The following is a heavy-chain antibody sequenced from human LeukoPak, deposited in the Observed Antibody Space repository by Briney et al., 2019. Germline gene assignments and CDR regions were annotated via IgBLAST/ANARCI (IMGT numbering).Heavy chain of an antibody. V-gene: IGHV1-69*01. Sequence: ASVKVSCKASGGTFSSYAISWVRQAPGQGLEWMGGIIPIFGTANYAQKFQGRVTITADESTSTAYMELSSLRSEDTAVYYCARDLSCSGWSPFDYWGQGTLVTVSS. CDR3: ARDLSCSGWSPFDY. CDR2: IIPIFGTA. CDR1: GGTFSSYA. D-gene: IGHD6-19*01. J-gene: IGHJ4*02.